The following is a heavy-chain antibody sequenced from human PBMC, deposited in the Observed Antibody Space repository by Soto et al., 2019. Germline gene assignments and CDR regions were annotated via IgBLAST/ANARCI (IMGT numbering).Heavy chain of an antibody. V-gene: IGHV1-18*01. CDR3: ARVQALDEWLFPIEMATIPDY. CDR1: GYTFTSYG. CDR2: ISAYNGNT. D-gene: IGHD3-3*01. J-gene: IGHJ4*02. Sequence: ASVKVSCKASGYTFTSYGISWVLRAPGQGLEWMGWISAYNGNTNYAQKLQGRVTMTTDTSTSTAYMELRSLRSDDTAVYYCARVQALDEWLFPIEMATIPDYWGQGTLVTVSS.